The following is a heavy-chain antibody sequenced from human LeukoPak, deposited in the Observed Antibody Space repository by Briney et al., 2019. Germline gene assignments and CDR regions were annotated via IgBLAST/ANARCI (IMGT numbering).Heavy chain of an antibody. Sequence: PSETLSLTCAVYGGSFSGYYWSWIRQPPGKGLEWIGEINHSGSTNYNPSLKSRVTISVDTSKNQFSLKLSSVTAADTAVYYCARDRPREYGSGSYYKPFHNYYYGMDVWGQGTTVTVSS. CDR3: ARDRPREYGSGSYYKPFHNYYYGMDV. J-gene: IGHJ6*02. D-gene: IGHD3-10*01. V-gene: IGHV4-34*01. CDR1: GGSFSGYY. CDR2: INHSGST.